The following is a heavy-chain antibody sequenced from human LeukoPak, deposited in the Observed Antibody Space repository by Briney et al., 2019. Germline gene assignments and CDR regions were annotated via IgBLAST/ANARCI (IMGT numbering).Heavy chain of an antibody. V-gene: IGHV3-30*03. Sequence: GGSLRLSCAASGFTFSSYGMHWVRQAPGKGLEWVAVISYDGSNKYYADSVKGRFTISRDNSKNTLYLQMNSLRAEDTAVYYCARDRYDYVWGSYRYGLSPHLDQWGQGTLVSVSS. CDR3: ARDRYDYVWGSYRYGLSPHLDQ. CDR1: GFTFSSYG. J-gene: IGHJ4*02. CDR2: ISYDGSNK. D-gene: IGHD3-16*02.